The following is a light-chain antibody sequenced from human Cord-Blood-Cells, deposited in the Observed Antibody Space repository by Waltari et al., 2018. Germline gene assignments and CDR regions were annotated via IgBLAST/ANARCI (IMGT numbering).Light chain of an antibody. J-gene: IGLJ2*01. V-gene: IGLV3-1*01. CDR1: KLGDKY. Sequence: SYELTQPPSVSVSPGQTASITCSGDKLGDKYACWYQQKPGQSPVLVIYQASKRPSGIPDRFSGSNSGNTATLTIIGTQAMDEADYYCQAWDSSTYVVFGGGTKLTVL. CDR2: QAS. CDR3: QAWDSSTYVV.